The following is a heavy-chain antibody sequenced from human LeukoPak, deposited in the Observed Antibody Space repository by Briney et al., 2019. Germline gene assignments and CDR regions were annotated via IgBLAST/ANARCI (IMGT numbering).Heavy chain of an antibody. CDR2: VSGNGDGT. D-gene: IGHD2-8*02. J-gene: IGHJ3*02. CDR3: AKPIGTATRGGFDI. CDR1: GFTFSSYA. Sequence: GGSLRLSCAASGFTFSSYAMSWVRQAPGKGLEWVSAVSGNGDGTYYADSVKGRFSISRDNSKNTLYLQMDNLRAEDTAVYYCAKPIGTATRGGFDIWGQGTMVTVSS. V-gene: IGHV3-23*01.